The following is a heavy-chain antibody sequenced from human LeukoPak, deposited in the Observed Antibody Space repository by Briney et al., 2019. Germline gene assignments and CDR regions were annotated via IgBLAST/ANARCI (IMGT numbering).Heavy chain of an antibody. CDR1: GYTFTGYY. Sequence: ASVKVSCKASGYTFTGYYMHWVRQAPRQGLEWMGWINPNSGGTNYAQKFQGRVTMTRDTSISTAYMELSRLRSDDTAVYYCARYDFWSGSYYFDYWGQGTLVTVSS. D-gene: IGHD3-3*01. CDR2: INPNSGGT. V-gene: IGHV1-2*02. CDR3: ARYDFWSGSYYFDY. J-gene: IGHJ4*02.